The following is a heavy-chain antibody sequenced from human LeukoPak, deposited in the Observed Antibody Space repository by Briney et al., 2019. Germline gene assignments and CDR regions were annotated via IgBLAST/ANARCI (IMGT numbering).Heavy chain of an antibody. CDR3: ARVPDRDILTGYLLYYYMDV. D-gene: IGHD3-9*01. Sequence: PGGSLRLSCAASGFTFSNYDMHWVRQATGKGLEWVSGIGTAGDIYYPGSVRGRFTISRENAKNSLYLQMNSLRAEDTAVYYCARVPDRDILTGYLLYYYMDVWGKGTTVTVSS. CDR2: IGTAGDI. J-gene: IGHJ6*03. CDR1: GFTFSNYD. V-gene: IGHV3-13*01.